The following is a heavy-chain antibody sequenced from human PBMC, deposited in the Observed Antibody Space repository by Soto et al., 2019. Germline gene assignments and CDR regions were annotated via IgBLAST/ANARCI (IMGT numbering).Heavy chain of an antibody. Sequence: ASVKVSCKASGYTFTSYAMHWVRQAPGQRLEWMGWINAGNGNTKYSQKFQGRVTIARDTSASTAYMELSSLRSEDTAVYYCARVGHIVVVTAIPDYYYYGMGVWGQGTTVTVSS. CDR1: GYTFTSYA. CDR3: ARVGHIVVVTAIPDYYYYGMGV. V-gene: IGHV1-3*01. J-gene: IGHJ6*02. CDR2: INAGNGNT. D-gene: IGHD2-21*02.